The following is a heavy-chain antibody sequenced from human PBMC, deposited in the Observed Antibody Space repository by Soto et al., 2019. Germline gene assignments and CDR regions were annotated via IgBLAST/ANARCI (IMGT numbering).Heavy chain of an antibody. V-gene: IGHV6-1*01. CDR1: RSSVASDSAA. Sequence: SEALSITCASFRSSVASDSAAWNWIRHSPSRGLEWLGRTYYRSKWYNDYAVSMRSRITINPDTTKNQFSLQLNSATPEDTALYYCDTCLFAYWGQGPLVT. J-gene: IGHJ4*02. CDR3: DTCLFAY. CDR2: TYYRSKWYN.